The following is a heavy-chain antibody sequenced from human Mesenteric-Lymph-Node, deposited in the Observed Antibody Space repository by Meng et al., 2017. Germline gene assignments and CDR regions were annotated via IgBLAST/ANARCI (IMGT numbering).Heavy chain of an antibody. Sequence: WVRQAPGKGLEWVSYVSSSGTTIYYADSAKGRFTISRDTAKNSLYLQMNSLRAEDTAVYYCARDRNWDWYFDLWGRGTLVTVSS. V-gene: IGHV3-11*04. CDR3: ARDRNWDWYFDL. J-gene: IGHJ2*01. CDR2: VSSSGTTI. D-gene: IGHD7-27*01.